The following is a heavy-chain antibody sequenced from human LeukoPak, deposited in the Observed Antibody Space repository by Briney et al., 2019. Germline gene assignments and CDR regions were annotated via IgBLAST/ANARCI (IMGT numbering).Heavy chain of an antibody. D-gene: IGHD6-19*01. CDR1: GGSISSSSYY. CDR2: IYYSGST. CDR3: ARHDSSGLDY. Sequence: PSETLPLTCTVSGGSISSSSYYWGWIRQPPGKGLEWIGSIYYSGSTYYNPSLKSRVTISVDTSKNQFSLKLSSVTAADTAVYYCARHDSSGLDYWGQGTLVTVSS. V-gene: IGHV4-39*01. J-gene: IGHJ4*02.